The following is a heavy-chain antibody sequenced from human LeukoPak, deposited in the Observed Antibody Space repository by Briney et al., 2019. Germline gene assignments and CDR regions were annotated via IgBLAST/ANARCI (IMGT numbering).Heavy chain of an antibody. Sequence: GGSLRLSCTASGFNFGSDAMHWVRQAPGKGLEWVAFIWSDGSNDHYADSVKGRFTISRDNSKNTLYLQMNSLRGEDTAVYYCAKHKENYGDSCLDDYWGQGTLVTVSS. CDR3: AKHKENYGDSCLDDY. CDR1: GFNFGSDA. CDR2: IWSDGSND. J-gene: IGHJ4*02. D-gene: IGHD4-17*01. V-gene: IGHV3-30*02.